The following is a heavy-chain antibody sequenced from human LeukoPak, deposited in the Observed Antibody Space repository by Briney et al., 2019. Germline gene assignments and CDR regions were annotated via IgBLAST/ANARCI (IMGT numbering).Heavy chain of an antibody. V-gene: IGHV3-30*02. CDR3: AKHYYGSGSQKYYFDY. CDR2: VRNDGSDK. D-gene: IGHD3-10*01. Sequence: GGSLRLSCAASGFVFGDYGMHWVRQAPGKGLEWVAMVRNDGSDKYYADSVKGRFTISRDNSKNTLYLQMNSLRPEDTAVYYCAKHYYGSGSQKYYFDYWGQGTLVTVSS. CDR1: GFVFGDYG. J-gene: IGHJ4*02.